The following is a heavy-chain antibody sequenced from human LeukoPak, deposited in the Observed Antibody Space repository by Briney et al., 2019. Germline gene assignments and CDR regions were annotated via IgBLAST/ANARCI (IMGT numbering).Heavy chain of an antibody. CDR3: ARGLPGYSYCYCYFDY. CDR1: GGSISSGGYS. V-gene: IGHV4-31*01. CDR2: IYYSGST. D-gene: IGHD5-18*01. J-gene: IGHJ4*02. Sequence: NPSQTLSLTCTVSGGSISSGGYSWSWIRQHPGKGLEWIGYIYYSGSTYYNPSLKSPVTISVDTSKNTFSLKLSSVTAADTAVDYCARGLPGYSYCYCYFDYWGQGTLVTVSS.